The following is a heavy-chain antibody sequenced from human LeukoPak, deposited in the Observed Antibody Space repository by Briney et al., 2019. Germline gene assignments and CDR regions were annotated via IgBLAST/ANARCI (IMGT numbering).Heavy chain of an antibody. V-gene: IGHV1-46*01. CDR3: ARDGTYYYGSGSSPQDAFDI. CDR2: INPSGGST. D-gene: IGHD3-10*01. Sequence: SSVKVSCKASGGTFTSYYMHWVRQAPGQGLEWMGIINPSGGSTSYAQKFQGRVTMTRDTSTSTVYIELSSLRSEDTAVYYCARDGTYYYGSGSSPQDAFDIWGQGTMVTVSS. J-gene: IGHJ3*02. CDR1: GGTFTSYY.